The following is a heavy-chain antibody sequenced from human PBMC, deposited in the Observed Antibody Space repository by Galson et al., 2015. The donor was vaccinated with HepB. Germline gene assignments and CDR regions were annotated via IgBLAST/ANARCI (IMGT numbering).Heavy chain of an antibody. CDR2: ISGSGSST. V-gene: IGHV3-23*01. Sequence: SLRLSCAASGITFSSYAMSWVRQAPGKGLEWVSAISGSGSSTYYADSVKGRFTISRDNSRSTLYLQMNSLRAEDTAVYYSATIHDAAWGQGTLVTVSS. J-gene: IGHJ5*02. CDR1: GITFSSYA. CDR3: ATIHDAA. D-gene: IGHD1-1*01.